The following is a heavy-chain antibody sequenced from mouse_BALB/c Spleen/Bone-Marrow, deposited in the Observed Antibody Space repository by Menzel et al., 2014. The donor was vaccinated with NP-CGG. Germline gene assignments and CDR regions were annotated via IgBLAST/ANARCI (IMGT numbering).Heavy chain of an antibody. V-gene: IGHV1S81*02. CDR3: ARWGFSYWYFDD. CDR2: INPSNGRT. J-gene: IGHJ1*01. CDR1: GYTFTSYW. Sequence: VQLQQSGAELVKPGASVKLSCKASGYTFTSYWMHWVKQRPGQGLEWIGEINPSNGRTNYNEKFKSKATLTADKSSSTDYVHLNSLTSEDSAVYYYARWGFSYWYFDDWGAGTTVTVSS.